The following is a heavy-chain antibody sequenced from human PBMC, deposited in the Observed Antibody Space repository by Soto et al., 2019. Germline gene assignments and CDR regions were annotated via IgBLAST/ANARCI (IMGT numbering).Heavy chain of an antibody. Sequence: GGSLRLSCAASGFTFSDYYMSWIRQATGKGLEWVSYISSSGDIKYYADSMKGRFTISRDNAKNSLYLQMNNLRAEDTAVYYCARDLGYYDSSGYLDYWGQGTLVTVSS. CDR1: GFTFSDYY. V-gene: IGHV3-11*01. D-gene: IGHD3-22*01. J-gene: IGHJ4*02. CDR2: ISSSGDIK. CDR3: ARDLGYYDSSGYLDY.